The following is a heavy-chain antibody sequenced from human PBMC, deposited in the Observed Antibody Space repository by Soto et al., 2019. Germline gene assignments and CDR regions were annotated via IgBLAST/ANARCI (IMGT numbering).Heavy chain of an antibody. Sequence: EVQLVESGGGLVKPGGSLRLSCAASGFTFSSYSMNWVRQAPGKGLEWVSSISSSSSYIYYADSVKGRFTISRDNAKNSLYLQMNSLRAEDTAVYYCARDVAAALGWFDPWGQGTLVTVSS. CDR3: ARDVAAALGWFDP. CDR2: ISSSSSYI. CDR1: GFTFSSYS. J-gene: IGHJ5*02. V-gene: IGHV3-21*01. D-gene: IGHD6-13*01.